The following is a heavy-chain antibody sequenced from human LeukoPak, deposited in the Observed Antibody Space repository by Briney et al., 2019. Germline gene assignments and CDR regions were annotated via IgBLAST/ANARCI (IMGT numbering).Heavy chain of an antibody. CDR1: GFTFSGSA. J-gene: IGHJ6*02. D-gene: IGHD4-17*01. V-gene: IGHV3-73*01. CDR2: IRSKANSYAT. CDR3: AKDDWSISAMTTVYYYYGMDV. Sequence: GGSLRLSCAASGFTFSGSAMHWVRQASGKGLEWVGRIRSKANSYATAYAASVKGRFTISRDDSKNTAYLQMNSLKTEDTAVYYCAKDDWSISAMTTVYYYYGMDVWGQGTTVTVSS.